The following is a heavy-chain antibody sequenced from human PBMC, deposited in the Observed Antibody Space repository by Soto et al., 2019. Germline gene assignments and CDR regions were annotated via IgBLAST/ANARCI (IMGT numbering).Heavy chain of an antibody. Sequence: EVQLVESGGGLVQPGGSLRLSGAASGFTFSSYWMHWVRQAPGKGLVWVSLINSDGSSTSYADSVKGRFTISSYNANNTLYLQMNSLRAEDTAVYYCVRTSLVVAAATREDYWGQGTLVTVSS. CDR2: INSDGSST. CDR3: VRTSLVVAAATREDY. V-gene: IGHV3-74*01. CDR1: GFTFSSYW. D-gene: IGHD2-15*01. J-gene: IGHJ4*02.